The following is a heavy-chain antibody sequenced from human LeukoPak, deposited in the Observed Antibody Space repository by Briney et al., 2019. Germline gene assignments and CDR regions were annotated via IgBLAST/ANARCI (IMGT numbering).Heavy chain of an antibody. V-gene: IGHV3-53*01. CDR3: ARRAGAYSHPYDY. J-gene: IGHJ4*02. CDR1: GFTVSSNS. Sequence: GGSLRLSCTVSGFTVSSNSMSWVRQAPGKGLEWVSFIYSDNTHYSDSVKGRFTISRDNSKNTLYLQMNSLRAEDTAVYYCARRAGAYSHPYDYWGQGTLVTGSS. D-gene: IGHD4/OR15-4a*01. CDR2: IYSDNT.